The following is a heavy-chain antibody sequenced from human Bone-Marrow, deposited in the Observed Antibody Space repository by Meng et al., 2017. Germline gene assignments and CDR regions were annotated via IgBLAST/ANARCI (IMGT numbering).Heavy chain of an antibody. V-gene: IGHV5-51*01. D-gene: IGHD4-11*01. CDR3: ARHGNDYSDYAGWEKDYYYCYGMDV. J-gene: IGHJ6*02. CDR2: IYPGDSDT. CDR1: GYSFTSYW. Sequence: GESLKISCKGSGYSFTSYWIGWVRQMPGKGLEWMGIIYPGDSDTRYSPSFQGQVTNSADKSISIAYLQWSSPKATDTAMYYCARHGNDYSDYAGWEKDYYYCYGMDVWGQGTTVTVSS.